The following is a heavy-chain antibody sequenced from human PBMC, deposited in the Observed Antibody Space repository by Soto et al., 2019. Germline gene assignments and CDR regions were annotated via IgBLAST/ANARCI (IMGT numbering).Heavy chain of an antibody. V-gene: IGHV1-18*01. CDR2: ISAYNGNT. Sequence: ASVKVSCKASGYTFTSYGISWVRQAPGQGLEWMGWISAYNGNTNYAQKLQGRVTMTTDTSTSTAYMELRSLRSDDTAVYYCARGGYDFWSGYYTAIDYWGQGTLVTVSS. J-gene: IGHJ4*02. CDR1: GYTFTSYG. D-gene: IGHD3-3*01. CDR3: ARGGYDFWSGYYTAIDY.